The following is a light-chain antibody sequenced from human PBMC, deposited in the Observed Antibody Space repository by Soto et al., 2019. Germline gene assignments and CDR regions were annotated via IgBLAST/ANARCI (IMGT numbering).Light chain of an antibody. CDR1: SSDVGGYNY. Sequence: QSVLPQPRSGSGSPGQSVTISCTGTSSDVGGYNYVSWYQQHPGKAPKLMIYDVSKRPSGVPDRFSGFKSGNTASLTISGLQAEDEADYSCCSHAGTYIYVFGTGTKVTVL. CDR3: CSHAGTYIYV. V-gene: IGLV2-11*01. J-gene: IGLJ1*01. CDR2: DVS.